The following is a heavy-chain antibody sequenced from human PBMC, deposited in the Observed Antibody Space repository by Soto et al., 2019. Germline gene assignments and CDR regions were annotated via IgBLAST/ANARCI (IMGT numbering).Heavy chain of an antibody. V-gene: IGHV3-30-3*01. J-gene: IGHJ4*02. CDR1: GFTFSSYA. D-gene: IGHD4-17*01. CDR2: ISCDGSNK. Sequence: VQLVESGGGVVQPGRSLRLSCAASGFTFSSYAMHWVRQAPGKGLEWVAVISCDGSNKYYADSVKGRFTISRDNSKNTLYLQLNSLRPEDRAVYFCARAPTTVTTSYYFDYWGQGTLVTVSS. CDR3: ARAPTTVTTSYYFDY.